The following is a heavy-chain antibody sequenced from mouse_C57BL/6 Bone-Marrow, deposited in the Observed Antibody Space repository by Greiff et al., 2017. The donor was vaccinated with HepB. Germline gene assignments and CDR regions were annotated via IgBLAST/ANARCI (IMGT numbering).Heavy chain of an antibody. CDR2: IYPGNSDT. CDR3: TRKNYSNYGGEYYFDY. CDR1: GYTFTSYW. D-gene: IGHD2-5*01. J-gene: IGHJ2*01. Sequence: EVKVVESGTVLARPGASVKMSCKTSGYTFTSYWMHWVKQRPGQGLEWIGAIYPGNSDTSYNQKFKGKAKLTAVTSASTAYMELSSLTNEDSAVYYCTRKNYSNYGGEYYFDYWGQGTTLTVSS. V-gene: IGHV1-5*01.